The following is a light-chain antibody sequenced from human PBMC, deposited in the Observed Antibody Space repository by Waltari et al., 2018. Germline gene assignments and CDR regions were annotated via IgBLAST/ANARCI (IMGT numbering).Light chain of an antibody. CDR2: ATS. CDR1: QSVGRS. Sequence: EIVWTQSPGSLSVSPGERDTLACRSGQSVGRSLAWYQQKRGRAPSLLIYATSTRATGIPDRFSGSGSGTDFSLTISRLEPEDFAVYYCQHYVRLPVTFGLGTKVEIK. V-gene: IGKV3-20*01. CDR3: QHYVRLPVT. J-gene: IGKJ1*01.